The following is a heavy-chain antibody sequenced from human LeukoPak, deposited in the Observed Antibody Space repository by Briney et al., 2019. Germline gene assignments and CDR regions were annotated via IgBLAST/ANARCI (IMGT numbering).Heavy chain of an antibody. D-gene: IGHD4-17*01. Sequence: GGSLRLSCAGSGFALKSYSLSWVRQAPGKGLEWVSSISSTSAYIYYADSVKGRFTISRDNAKNSLYLQMNSLRAEDTAVYYCARDAGLYGDSYYFDYWGQGTLVTVSS. CDR2: ISSTSAYI. J-gene: IGHJ4*02. CDR3: ARDAGLYGDSYYFDY. V-gene: IGHV3-21*01. CDR1: GFALKSYS.